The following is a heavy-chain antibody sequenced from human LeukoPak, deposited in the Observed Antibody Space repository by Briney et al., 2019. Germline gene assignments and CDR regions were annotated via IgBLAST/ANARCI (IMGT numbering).Heavy chain of an antibody. J-gene: IGHJ4*02. CDR2: ISSSSSTI. D-gene: IGHD5-18*01. Sequence: GGSLRLSCAASGFTFSSYSMNWVRQAPGKGLEWVSYISSSSSTIYYADSVKGRFTISRDNAKNSLYLQMNSLRAEDTAVYYCAKDLIDTAMVKVGRDYWGQGTLVTVSS. CDR1: GFTFSSYS. V-gene: IGHV3-48*04. CDR3: AKDLIDTAMVKVGRDY.